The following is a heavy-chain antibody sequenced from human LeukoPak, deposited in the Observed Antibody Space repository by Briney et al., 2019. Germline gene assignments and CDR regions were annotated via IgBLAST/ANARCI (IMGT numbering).Heavy chain of an antibody. CDR1: GGTFSSYA. V-gene: IGHV1-69*13. CDR2: IIPAFGIG. D-gene: IGHD5-24*01. J-gene: IGHJ4*02. Sequence: ASVKVSCKASGGTFSSYAISWVRLAPGQGLEWMGGIIPAFGIGTYAQSFQDRVAISADESTSTAYMELSSLRSEDTAVYYCARGGMTTSPPYFFDFWGQGTLVTVSS. CDR3: ARGGMTTSPPYFFDF.